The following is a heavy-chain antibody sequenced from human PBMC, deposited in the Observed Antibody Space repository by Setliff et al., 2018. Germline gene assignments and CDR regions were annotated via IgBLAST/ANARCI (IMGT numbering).Heavy chain of an antibody. V-gene: IGHV5-51*01. CDR2: IYPGDSDT. CDR1: GYSFTSYW. Sequence: GESLKISCKGSGYSFTSYWIGWVRQMPGKGLEWMGIIYPGDSDTRYSPSFQGQVTISADKSISTAYLQWSSLKASDTAMYYCARRGAMGSYYYYYSMDVWGKGTTVTVSS. D-gene: IGHD2-2*01. J-gene: IGHJ6*03. CDR3: ARRGAMGSYYYYYSMDV.